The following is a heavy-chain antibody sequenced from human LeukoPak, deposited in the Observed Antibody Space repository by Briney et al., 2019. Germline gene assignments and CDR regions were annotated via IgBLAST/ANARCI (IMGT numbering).Heavy chain of an antibody. J-gene: IGHJ4*02. V-gene: IGHV3-7*01. D-gene: IGHD6-6*01. CDR1: GFTFSTYW. CDR3: AREKYSSSCDY. CDR2: IKQDGSEK. Sequence: GGSLGLSCAASGFTFSTYWMSWVRQAPGKGLEWVANIKQDGSEKYYVDSVKGRFTISRDNAKNSLYLQMNSLRAEDTAVYYCAREKYSSSCDYWGQGTLVTVSS.